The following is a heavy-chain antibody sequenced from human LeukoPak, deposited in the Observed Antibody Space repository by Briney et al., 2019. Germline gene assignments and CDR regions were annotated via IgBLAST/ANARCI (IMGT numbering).Heavy chain of an antibody. J-gene: IGHJ6*04. CDR1: GGSLSIYY. CDR3: ARDLGRAVAGNYYDYGMDV. V-gene: IGHV4-59*01. CDR2: IYYSGST. D-gene: IGHD6-19*01. Sequence: SETLSLTCTVSGGSLSIYYWSWVRQPPGKGLEGRGYIYYSGSTNYNPSLTSRVTISVDTSKNQFSLKLSSVTAADTAVYYCARDLGRAVAGNYYDYGMDVWGKGATVTVSS.